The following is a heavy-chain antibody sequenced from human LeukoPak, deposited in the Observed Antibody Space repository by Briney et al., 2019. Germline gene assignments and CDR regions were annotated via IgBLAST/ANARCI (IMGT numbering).Heavy chain of an antibody. CDR1: GGSITSNYHY. J-gene: IGHJ4*02. CDR2: IYHGGPT. Sequence: PSETLSLTCTVSGGSITSNYHYWGWLRQPPGKGLEWMGNIYHGGPTYYSPSLQSRITISVDTSKNQFYVKLRSVTAADTAVYYCARLLGSSYYSFDSWGQGTLVTVSS. D-gene: IGHD3-22*01. CDR3: ARLLGSSYYSFDS. V-gene: IGHV4-39*01.